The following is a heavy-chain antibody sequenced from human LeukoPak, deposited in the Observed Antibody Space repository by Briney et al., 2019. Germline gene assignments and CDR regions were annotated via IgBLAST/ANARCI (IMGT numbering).Heavy chain of an antibody. Sequence: PGGSLRLSCAASGFIFSNFGMHWVRQAPGKGLEWVAVIWPDAIKKYYADSVKGRFTISRDNSKNTLYLQMNSLRPEDTAVYYCAKVDLLEQLVSSGGALVPAPDYWGQGTLVTVSS. CDR3: AKVDLLEQLVSSGGALVPAPDY. V-gene: IGHV3-33*06. CDR2: IWPDAIKK. CDR1: GFIFSNFG. D-gene: IGHD6-6*01. J-gene: IGHJ4*02.